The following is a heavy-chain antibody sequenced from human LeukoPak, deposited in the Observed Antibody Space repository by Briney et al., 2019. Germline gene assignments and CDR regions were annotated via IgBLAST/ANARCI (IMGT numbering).Heavy chain of an antibody. CDR2: IYHSGST. Sequence: PSETLSLTCTVSGYSISSGYYWGWIRQPPRKGLEWIGSIYHSGSTYYNPSLKSRVTISVDTSKNQFSLKLSSVTAADTAVYYCARVSGLDIVLMVYAIGDYYYYMDVWGKGTTVTISS. V-gene: IGHV4-38-2*02. J-gene: IGHJ6*03. D-gene: IGHD2-8*01. CDR3: ARVSGLDIVLMVYAIGDYYYYMDV. CDR1: GYSISSGYY.